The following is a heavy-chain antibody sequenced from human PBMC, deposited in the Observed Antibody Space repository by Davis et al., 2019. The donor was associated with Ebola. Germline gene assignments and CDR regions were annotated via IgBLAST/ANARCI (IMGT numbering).Heavy chain of an antibody. CDR3: TKGSSGTDY. V-gene: IGHV3-73*01. Sequence: LSLTCAASGFTFSGSAMHWVRQASGKGLEWVGRIRSKANSYATAYAASVKGRFTISRDDSKNTAYLQMNSLKTEDTAVYYCTKGSSGTDYWGQGTLVTVSS. CDR1: GFTFSGSA. D-gene: IGHD3-22*01. CDR2: IRSKANSYAT. J-gene: IGHJ4*02.